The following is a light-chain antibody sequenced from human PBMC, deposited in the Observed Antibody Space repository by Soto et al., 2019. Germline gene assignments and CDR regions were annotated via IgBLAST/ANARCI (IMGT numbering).Light chain of an antibody. CDR1: QSSSSY. CDR3: QQSYSTPRT. Sequence: DIQMTQSPSSLSASVRDRGTITCRASQSSSSYLDWYQHKPRKAPKLLIYAASSLQSGVPSRFSGSGSRTDFTLTISSLQPEDFATYYCQQSYSTPRTFGQGTKVDIK. V-gene: IGKV1-39*01. CDR2: AAS. J-gene: IGKJ1*01.